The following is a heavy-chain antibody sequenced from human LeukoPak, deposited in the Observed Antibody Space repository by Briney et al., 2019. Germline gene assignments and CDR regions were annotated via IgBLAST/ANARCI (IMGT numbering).Heavy chain of an antibody. V-gene: IGHV3-48*01. D-gene: IGHD3-22*01. Sequence: PGGSLRLSCAASGFTFSTYSMNWVRQAPGKGLEWVSYISSSSRSMYYADSVKGRFTISRDDAKNSLWLQMNSLRAEDTAVYYCATSSDSSGTDWGQGTLVTVSS. J-gene: IGHJ4*02. CDR1: GFTFSTYS. CDR3: ATSSDSSGTD. CDR2: ISSSSRSM.